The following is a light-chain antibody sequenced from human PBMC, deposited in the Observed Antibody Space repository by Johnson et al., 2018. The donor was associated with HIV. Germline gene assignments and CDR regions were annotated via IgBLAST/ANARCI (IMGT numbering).Light chain of an antibody. V-gene: IGLV1-44*01. J-gene: IGLJ1*01. CDR1: SSNIGSST. CDR2: KDN. CDR3: AAWDDSLNGQV. Sequence: QSVLTQPPSASGTPGQRVTISCSGSSSNIGSSTVNWYQQLPGTAPKLLIYKDNQRPSGVPDRFSGSKSGTSASLAISGLQAEDDADYYCAAWDDSLNGQVFGTGTKVTVL.